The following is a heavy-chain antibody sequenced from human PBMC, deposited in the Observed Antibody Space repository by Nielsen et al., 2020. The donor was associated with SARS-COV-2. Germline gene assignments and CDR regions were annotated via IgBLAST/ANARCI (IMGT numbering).Heavy chain of an antibody. CDR1: GFSFNNYW. CDR3: ARDVCSTTTCYFDN. J-gene: IGHJ4*02. D-gene: IGHD2/OR15-2a*01. Sequence: GGSLRLSCAASGFSFNNYWIHWVRQAPGQGLVWVSRITSDGSSTTYADSVKGRFTISRDNAKNTLYLQMNSLRAEDTAMYYCARDVCSTTTCYFDNWGQGTLVTVSS. CDR2: ITSDGSST. V-gene: IGHV3-74*03.